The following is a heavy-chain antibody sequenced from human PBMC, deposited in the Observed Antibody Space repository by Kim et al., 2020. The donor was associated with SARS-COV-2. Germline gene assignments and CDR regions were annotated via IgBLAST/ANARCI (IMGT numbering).Heavy chain of an antibody. V-gene: IGHV3-9*01. Sequence: GGSLRLSCAASGFTFDDYAMHWVRQAPGKGLEWVSGISWNSGSIGYADSVKGRFTISRDNAKNSLYLQMNSLRAEDTALYYCAKGMDGMDVWGQETTVTVSS. CDR1: GFTFDDYA. CDR3: AKGMDGMDV. J-gene: IGHJ6*02. CDR2: ISWNSGSI.